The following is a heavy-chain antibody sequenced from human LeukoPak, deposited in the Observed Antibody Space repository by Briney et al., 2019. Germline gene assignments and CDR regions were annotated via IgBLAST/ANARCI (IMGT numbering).Heavy chain of an antibody. Sequence: GGSLRLSCAASGFTFSSYGMHWVRQAPGKGLEWVAFIRYDGSNKYYADSVKGRFTISRDNAKNSLYLQMNSLRAEDTAVYYCARDHDSSGYDAFDIWGQGTMVTVSS. CDR1: GFTFSSYG. CDR3: ARDHDSSGYDAFDI. CDR2: IRYDGSNK. V-gene: IGHV3-30*02. D-gene: IGHD3-22*01. J-gene: IGHJ3*02.